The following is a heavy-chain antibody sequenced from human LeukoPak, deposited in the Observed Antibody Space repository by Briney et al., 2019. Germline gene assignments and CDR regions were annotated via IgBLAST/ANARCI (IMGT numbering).Heavy chain of an antibody. V-gene: IGHV1-2*02. J-gene: IGHJ5*02. CDR1: GYTFNDYY. Sequence: GASVKVSCKASGYTFNDYYMHWVRQAPGQGLEWMGWIDPYSGGTNYAQKFQGRVTMTRDTSISTAYMELSRLSSDDTAEYYCARGNYYGSGPLFDAWGQGTLATVSS. CDR3: ARGNYYGSGPLFDA. CDR2: IDPYSGGT. D-gene: IGHD3-10*01.